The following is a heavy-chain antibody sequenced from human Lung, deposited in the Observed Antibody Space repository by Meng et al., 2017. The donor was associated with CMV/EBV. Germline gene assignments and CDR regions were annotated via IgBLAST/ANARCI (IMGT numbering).Heavy chain of an antibody. CDR3: VRLDCTSDSCFAGGTDY. Sequence: TFSSYTVTWVRQAPGQGLEWMGRVFPILDITNYAQKFQGRATITADKSTSTSYMELSSLRSEDTAVYYCVRLDCTSDSCFAGGTDYWGQGTPITVSS. CDR1: TFSSYT. J-gene: IGHJ4*02. CDR2: VFPILDIT. D-gene: IGHD2-8*02. V-gene: IGHV1-69*02.